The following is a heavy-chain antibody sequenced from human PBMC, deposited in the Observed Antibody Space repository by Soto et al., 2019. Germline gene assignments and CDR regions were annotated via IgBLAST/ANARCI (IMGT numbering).Heavy chain of an antibody. J-gene: IGHJ4*02. CDR3: ARGLITRSQYSGGWYYFDS. Sequence: SETLSLTCSVSGDSISSNSYYWIWIRQPPGKGLEWIGSVYYTGSTYYNPSLKSRVTISVDTATNNFSLRLSSLTAADTAVYYCARGLITRSQYSGGWYYFDSWGQGTQVTVS. D-gene: IGHD3-10*01. CDR1: GDSISSNSYY. CDR2: VYYTGST. V-gene: IGHV4-39*02.